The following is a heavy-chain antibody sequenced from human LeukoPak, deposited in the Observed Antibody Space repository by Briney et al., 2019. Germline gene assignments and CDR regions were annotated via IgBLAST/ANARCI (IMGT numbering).Heavy chain of an antibody. V-gene: IGHV4-39*01. CDR2: VYYSVNT. Sequence: PSETLSLTCTASVDSISSSIYYWGWIRQPPGRGLEWLVSVYYSVNTYYNPSRESRVTISVDTSKNQFSLKLSSVTAADTAVFYCATGSVRLASGSYPYFDSWGQGTLVTVSS. CDR3: ATGSVRLASGSYPYFDS. J-gene: IGHJ4*02. D-gene: IGHD3-10*01. CDR1: VDSISSSIYY.